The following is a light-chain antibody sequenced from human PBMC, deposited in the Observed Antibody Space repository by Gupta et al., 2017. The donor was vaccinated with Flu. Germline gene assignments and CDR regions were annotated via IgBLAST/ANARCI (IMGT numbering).Light chain of an antibody. CDR2: SAS. CDR3: QQSSGAPQT. V-gene: IGKV1-39*01. Sequence: PSSLSASVGTRVPITCLASQFIGTSLNWYQQKPGKAPKLLIYSASNLERGVPSRFTGSGSGTDFTLTISRLQPEDLATYYCQQSSGAPQTFGQGTKAEIK. J-gene: IGKJ1*01. CDR1: QFIGTS.